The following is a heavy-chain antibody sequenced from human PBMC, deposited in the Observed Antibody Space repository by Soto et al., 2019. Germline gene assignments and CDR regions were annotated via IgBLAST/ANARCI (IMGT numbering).Heavy chain of an antibody. CDR3: GKLYNLNDFRRAKYNAMDV. J-gene: IGHJ6*02. CDR1: GGTFSSFT. D-gene: IGHD3-3*01. CDR2: IIPILGIT. Sequence: QVQLVQSGAEVKKPGSSVKVSCKASGGTFSSFTISWVRQAPGQGFEWMGRIIPILGITDYAQKFQGRVSITADKSTGTAYLGLSSLRYEDTAVYYCGKLYNLNDFRRAKYNAMDVWGQGTTVTVSS. V-gene: IGHV1-69*09.